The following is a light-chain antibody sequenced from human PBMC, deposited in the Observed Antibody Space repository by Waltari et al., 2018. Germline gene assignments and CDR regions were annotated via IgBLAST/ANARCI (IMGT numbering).Light chain of an antibody. CDR3: GSYTTSGTLA. V-gene: IGLV2-14*01. CDR2: EVS. Sequence: QSALTQPASVSGPPGQSITFPCTGTSSDVGNDDYVSWYQQHPGKAHKLMINEVSNRPSGVSNRFSCSKSGNTASLTISGLQPEDEADYYCGSYTTSGTLAFGGGTKLTVL. J-gene: IGLJ2*01. CDR1: SSDVGNDDY.